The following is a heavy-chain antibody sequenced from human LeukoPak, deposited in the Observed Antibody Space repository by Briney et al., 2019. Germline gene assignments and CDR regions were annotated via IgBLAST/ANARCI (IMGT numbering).Heavy chain of an antibody. D-gene: IGHD3-3*01. Sequence: SETLSLTCTVSGGSISGGSHYWSWIRQPPGKGLEWIGYIYYSGSTNYNPSLKSRVTISVDTSKNQFSLKLSSVTAADTAVYYCARAPSITIFGVDYYMDVWGKGTTVTVSS. CDR2: IYYSGST. V-gene: IGHV4-61*01. CDR1: GGSISGGSHY. J-gene: IGHJ6*03. CDR3: ARAPSITIFGVDYYMDV.